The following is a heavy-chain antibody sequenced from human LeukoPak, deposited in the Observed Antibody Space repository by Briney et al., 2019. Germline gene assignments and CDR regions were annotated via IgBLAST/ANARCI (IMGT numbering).Heavy chain of an antibody. CDR1: GFTLDDYA. D-gene: IGHD1-14*01. CDR3: AEATGSPKVGAFDI. Sequence: PGGSLRLSCAASGFTLDDYAMHWVRQAPGKGLEWVSLISWDGGSTYYADSVKGRFTISRDNSKNSLYLQMNSLRAEDTALYYCAEATGSPKVGAFDIWGQGTMVTVSS. J-gene: IGHJ3*02. CDR2: ISWDGGST. V-gene: IGHV3-43D*03.